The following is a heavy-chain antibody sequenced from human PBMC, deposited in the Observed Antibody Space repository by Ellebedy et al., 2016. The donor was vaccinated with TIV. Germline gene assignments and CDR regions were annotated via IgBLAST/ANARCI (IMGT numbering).Heavy chain of an antibody. CDR3: ARGVYAMGNFDY. J-gene: IGHJ4*02. CDR2: INAGNGNT. Sequence: AASVKVSCKASGYTFTSYAMHWVRQAPGQRLEWMGWINAGNGNTKYSQKFQGRVNITRDTSASTAYMELSSLTSEDTAVYYCARGVYAMGNFDYWGQGTLVTVSS. CDR1: GYTFTSYA. V-gene: IGHV1-3*01. D-gene: IGHD2-8*01.